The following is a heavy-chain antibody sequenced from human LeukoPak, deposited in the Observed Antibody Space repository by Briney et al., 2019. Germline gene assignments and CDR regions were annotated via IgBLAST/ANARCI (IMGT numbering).Heavy chain of an antibody. D-gene: IGHD3-22*01. V-gene: IGHV3-21*01. CDR1: GFTFSDYS. J-gene: IGHJ4*02. Sequence: GGSLRLSCAASGFTFSDYSMNWVRQAPGKGLEWVSSISSGSSYIYYADSVKGRFTISRDNANNSLYLQMNSLGDEDAAVYYCARASPSGYDYWGQGTLVTVSS. CDR2: ISSGSSYI. CDR3: ARASPSGYDY.